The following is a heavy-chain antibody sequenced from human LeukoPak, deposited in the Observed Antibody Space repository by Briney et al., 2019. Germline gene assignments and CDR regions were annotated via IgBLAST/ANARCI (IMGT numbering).Heavy chain of an antibody. CDR1: GGTFCSYA. J-gene: IGHJ3*02. CDR2: IIPIFGTA. D-gene: IGHD3-22*01. V-gene: IGHV1-69*13. CDR3: ARDPYYYDSSGFYAFDI. Sequence: ASVKVSCKASGGTFCSYAISWVRQAPGQGLEWMGGIIPIFGTANYAQKFQGRVTITADESTSTAYMELSSLRSEDTAVYYCARDPYYYDSSGFYAFDIWGQGTMVTVSS.